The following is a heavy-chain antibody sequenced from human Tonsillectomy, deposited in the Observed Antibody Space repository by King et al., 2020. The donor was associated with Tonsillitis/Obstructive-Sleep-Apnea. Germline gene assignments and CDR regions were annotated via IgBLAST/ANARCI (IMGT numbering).Heavy chain of an antibody. CDR3: ARDNPEGFDYYDLTPYFYHYYLDV. CDR2: VIPMFGSA. J-gene: IGHJ6*03. Sequence: QLVQSGAEVRKPGSSVKVSCKASGGTFSNYAISWVRQAPGQGLEWMGGVIPMFGSANYAQKFQGRVTIAADVATSTAYMELSSLRSEDTAVDYCARDNPEGFDYYDLTPYFYHYYLDVWGKGTTVTVSS. D-gene: IGHD3-3*01. CDR1: GGTFSNYA. V-gene: IGHV1-69*01.